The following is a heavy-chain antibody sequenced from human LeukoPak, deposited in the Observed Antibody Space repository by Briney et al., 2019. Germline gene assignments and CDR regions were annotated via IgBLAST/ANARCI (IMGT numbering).Heavy chain of an antibody. V-gene: IGHV4-39*01. CDR2: VSYSGTT. CDR3: ARLDGSGYYGIDY. D-gene: IGHD3-22*01. J-gene: IGHJ4*02. CDR1: GGSIITRSYF. Sequence: SETPSLICTVSGGSIITRSYFWGWIRQPPEKGLEWIGAVSYSGTTSYNPSLESRVTMSVDTSKNQFFLKVSSVTAADTAVYYCARLDGSGYYGIDYWGQGTLVTVSS.